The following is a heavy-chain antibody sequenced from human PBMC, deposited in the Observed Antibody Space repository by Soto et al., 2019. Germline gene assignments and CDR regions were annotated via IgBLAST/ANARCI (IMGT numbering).Heavy chain of an antibody. CDR1: GFSLGEYA. CDR3: TRVPVLWSYYYYGMDV. D-gene: IGHD3-10*01. Sequence: GGYLSLSCTASGFSLGEYAMRWFRQAPGKGQEWVGFIRSKAYGGTTEYAASVKGRFTISRDDSKSIAYLQMNSLKTEDTAVYYCTRVPVLWSYYYYGMDVWGQGTTVTVSS. J-gene: IGHJ6*02. CDR2: IRSKAYGGTT. V-gene: IGHV3-49*03.